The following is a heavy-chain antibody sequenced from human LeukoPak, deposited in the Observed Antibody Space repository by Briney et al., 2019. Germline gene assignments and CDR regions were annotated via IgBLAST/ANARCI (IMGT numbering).Heavy chain of an antibody. J-gene: IGHJ4*02. CDR3: ARDCSGGSCYGPIFDY. Sequence: GGSLRLSCSASGFTFSSYEMNWVRQAPGKGLEWVSSISSSSSYIYYADSVKGRFTISRDNAKNSLYLQMNSLRAEDTAVYYCARDCSGGSCYGPIFDYWGQGTLVTVSS. CDR1: GFTFSSYE. V-gene: IGHV3-21*01. D-gene: IGHD2-15*01. CDR2: ISSSSSYI.